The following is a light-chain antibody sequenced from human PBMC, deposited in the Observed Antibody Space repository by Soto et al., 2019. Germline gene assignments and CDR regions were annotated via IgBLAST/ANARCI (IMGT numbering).Light chain of an antibody. CDR3: YAYAGSSTFV. CDR2: EVS. V-gene: IGLV2-23*02. J-gene: IGLJ1*01. Sequence: QSALTQPASVSGSPGQSITISCTGTSSDVGTYNLVSWYQQHPGKVPKVMIYEVSKRPSGVSDRFSGSKSGNTASLTISGXXAEDEADYYCYAYAGSSTFVFGTGTKLTVL. CDR1: SSDVGTYNL.